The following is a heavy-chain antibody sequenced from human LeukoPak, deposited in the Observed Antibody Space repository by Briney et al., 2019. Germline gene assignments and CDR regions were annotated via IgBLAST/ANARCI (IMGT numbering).Heavy chain of an antibody. CDR2: ISGRGDST. V-gene: IGHV3-23*01. CDR1: GFTFSSYA. D-gene: IGHD6-13*01. J-gene: IGHJ4*02. Sequence: GGSLRLSCAASGFTFSSYAMSWVRQAPGKGLEWVSTISGRGDSTYYADSVKGRFTISRDNSKNTLYLQMNSLRLEDTAGYYCAKGAGYSSNWNFDYWGQGTLVTVSS. CDR3: AKGAGYSSNWNFDY.